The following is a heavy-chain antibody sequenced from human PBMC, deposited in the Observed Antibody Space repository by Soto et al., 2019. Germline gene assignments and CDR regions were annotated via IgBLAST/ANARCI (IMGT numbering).Heavy chain of an antibody. J-gene: IGHJ4*02. CDR2: IYYSGST. CDR1: GGSISSGDYY. D-gene: IGHD4-17*01. Sequence: QVQLQESGPGLAKPSQTLSLTCTVSGGSISSGDYYWSWIRQPPGKGLEWIGYIYYSGSTYYNPSRKSRVTISVDTSKNQFSLKLNSVTAADTAVYYCARDAPYGDHYYFDYWGQGTLVTVSS. CDR3: ARDAPYGDHYYFDY. V-gene: IGHV4-30-4*01.